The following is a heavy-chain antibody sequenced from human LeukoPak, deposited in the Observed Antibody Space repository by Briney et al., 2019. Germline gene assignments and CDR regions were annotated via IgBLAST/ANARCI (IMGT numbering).Heavy chain of an antibody. CDR3: ARDLGDYGDRFDY. V-gene: IGHV4-38-2*02. Sequence: PSETLSLTYTVSGYSISSGYYWGWIRQPPGKGLEWIGSIYHSGSTYYNPSLKSRVTISVDTSKNQFSLKLSSVTAADTAVYYCARDLGDYGDRFDYWGQGTLVTVSS. CDR2: IYHSGST. J-gene: IGHJ4*02. CDR1: GYSISSGYY. D-gene: IGHD4-17*01.